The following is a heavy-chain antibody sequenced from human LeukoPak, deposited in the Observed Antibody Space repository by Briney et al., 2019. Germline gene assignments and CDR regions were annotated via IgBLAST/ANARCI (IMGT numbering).Heavy chain of an antibody. D-gene: IGHD2-8*01. CDR1: GGSFSGYY. CDR3: ARQNGVGLFSLP. J-gene: IGHJ4*02. Sequence: SETLSLTCAVYGGSFSGYYWSWIRQPPGKGLEWIGEINHSGSTNYNPSLKSRVTISVDTSKNQFSLKLSSVTAADTAVYYCARQNGVGLFSLPGGQGILVTVSS. CDR2: INHSGST. V-gene: IGHV4-34*01.